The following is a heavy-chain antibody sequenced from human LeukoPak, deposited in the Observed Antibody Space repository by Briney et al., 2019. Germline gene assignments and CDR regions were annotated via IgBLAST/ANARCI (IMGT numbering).Heavy chain of an antibody. CDR2: INHSGRT. CDR3: ARGQRASSSWYAWFDP. CDR1: GGSFSGYY. D-gene: IGHD6-13*01. J-gene: IGHJ5*02. Sequence: PSETLSLTCAVYGGSFSGYYWSWIRQPPGKGLEWIGEINHSGRTNYNPSLKSRVTISVDTSKNQFSLKLSSVTAADTAVYYCARGQRASSSWYAWFDPWGQGTLVTVSS. V-gene: IGHV4-34*01.